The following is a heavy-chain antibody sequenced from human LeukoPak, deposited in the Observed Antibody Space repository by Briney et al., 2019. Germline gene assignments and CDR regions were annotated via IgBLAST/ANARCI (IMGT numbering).Heavy chain of an antibody. D-gene: IGHD3-10*01. V-gene: IGHV3-64D*06. J-gene: IGHJ4*02. Sequence: GGSLRLSCSASGFTFSTYALHWVRQAPGKGLEYVSSISSIGDITYYADSVKGRFTISRDNSKNTLFLQTSSLRAEDTAVYYCVKGGSSFGSGSYDYFDYWGQGTLVTVSS. CDR2: ISSIGDIT. CDR3: VKGGSSFGSGSYDYFDY. CDR1: GFTFSTYA.